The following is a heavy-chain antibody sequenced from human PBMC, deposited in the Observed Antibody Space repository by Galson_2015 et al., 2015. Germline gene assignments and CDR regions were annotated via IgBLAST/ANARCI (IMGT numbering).Heavy chain of an antibody. CDR2: IWNDGREK. CDR1: GFRFSDYG. D-gene: IGHD7-27*01. V-gene: IGHV3-33*01. J-gene: IGHJ5*02. Sequence: SLRLSCAVSGFRFSDYGMHWVRQAPGKGLDWVAVIWNDGREKHYADSVKGRFTISRDNSENTLYLQMSDLRAEDTAMYFCVRDGDAREATSRWRWFDPWGQGTLVTVSS. CDR3: VRDGDAREATSRWRWFDP.